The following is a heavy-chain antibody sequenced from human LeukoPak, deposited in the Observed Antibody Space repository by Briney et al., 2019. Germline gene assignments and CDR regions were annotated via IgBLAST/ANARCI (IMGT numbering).Heavy chain of an antibody. V-gene: IGHV3-30*02. CDR2: IRYDGSNK. CDR3: AREDRASYYYGSGSSDALDI. D-gene: IGHD3-10*01. Sequence: GGSLRLSCAASGFTFSSYGMHWVRQAPGKGLEWVAFIRYDGSNKYYADSVKGRFTISRDNAKNSLYLQMNSLRAEDTAVYYCAREDRASYYYGSGSSDALDIWGQGTMVTVSS. CDR1: GFTFSSYG. J-gene: IGHJ3*02.